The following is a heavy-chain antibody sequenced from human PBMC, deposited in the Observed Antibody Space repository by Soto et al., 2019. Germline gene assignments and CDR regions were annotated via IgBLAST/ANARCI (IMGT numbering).Heavy chain of an antibody. J-gene: IGHJ4*02. D-gene: IGHD6-13*01. CDR3: AKVGSSWYFGY. Sequence: PSETLSLTCAVYGGSFNGYYWTWIRQPPGKGLEWIGEIKHSGSTNYNPSLKSRFTISRDNAKNTLYLQMNSLRAEDTAVYYCAKVGSSWYFGYWGQGTLVTVSS. CDR1: GGSFNGYY. CDR2: IKHSGST. V-gene: IGHV4-34*01.